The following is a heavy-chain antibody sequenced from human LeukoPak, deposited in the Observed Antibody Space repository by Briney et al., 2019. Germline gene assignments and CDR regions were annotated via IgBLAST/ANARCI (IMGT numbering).Heavy chain of an antibody. J-gene: IGHJ6*03. D-gene: IGHD6-19*01. CDR1: GFTFSSHS. V-gene: IGHV3-21*04. CDR2: NSSSSSYI. Sequence: GGSLRLSCAASGFTFSSHSMNWVRPAPRKGLEWVASNSSSSSYIYYADSVKGRVTISRDNSHNTLYLQMNSLRPEDTAVYYCAKKAVAGYYYYYMDVWGKGTTVTVSS. CDR3: AKKAVAGYYYYYMDV.